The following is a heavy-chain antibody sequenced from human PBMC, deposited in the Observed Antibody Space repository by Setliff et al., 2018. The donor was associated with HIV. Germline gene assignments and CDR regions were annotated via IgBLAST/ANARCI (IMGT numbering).Heavy chain of an antibody. D-gene: IGHD2-21*02. CDR3: ARGNNNWRRLWGY. Sequence: RLSETLSLTCTISGGSFNSDYYFWGWIRQSPGKGLEWIATISYDGNTYYNPSLRTQLTISSAPSQNQFSLTMTSLTAADTAVYFCARGNNNWRRLWGYWGQGTRVTAPQ. J-gene: IGHJ4*02. CDR2: ISYDGNT. V-gene: IGHV4-39*07. CDR1: GGSFNSDYYF.